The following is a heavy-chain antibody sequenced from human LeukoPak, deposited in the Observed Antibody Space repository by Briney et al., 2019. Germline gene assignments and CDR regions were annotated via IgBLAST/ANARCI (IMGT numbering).Heavy chain of an antibody. D-gene: IGHD2-2*01. CDR3: ARGRYCSSTSCYRNYYYMDV. V-gene: IGHV3-23*01. Sequence: PGGSLRLSCAASGFTFSSYAMSWVRQAPGKGLEWVSAISGSGGSTYYADSVKGRFTISRDNSKNTLYLQMNSLRAEDTAVYYCARGRYCSSTSCYRNYYYMDVWGKGTTVTISS. J-gene: IGHJ6*03. CDR1: GFTFSSYA. CDR2: ISGSGGST.